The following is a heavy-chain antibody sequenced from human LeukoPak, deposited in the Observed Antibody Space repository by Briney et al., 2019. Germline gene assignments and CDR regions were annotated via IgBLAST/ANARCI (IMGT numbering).Heavy chain of an antibody. Sequence: SCAASGFTFSTYWMSWVRQAPGKGLEWVANIKQDGSDKYYVDSVKGRFTISRDNAKNSLFLQMNSLRAEDTAVYYCARVRCSSNSCFPDYWGQGTLVTVSS. D-gene: IGHD2-2*01. V-gene: IGHV3-7*01. CDR3: ARVRCSSNSCFPDY. CDR2: IKQDGSDK. J-gene: IGHJ4*02. CDR1: GFTFSTYW.